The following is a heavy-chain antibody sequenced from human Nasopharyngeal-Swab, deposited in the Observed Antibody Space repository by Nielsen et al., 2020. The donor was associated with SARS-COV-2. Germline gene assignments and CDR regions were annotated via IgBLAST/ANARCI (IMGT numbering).Heavy chain of an antibody. CDR2: IYPGDSDT. Sequence: GESLKISCKGSGYSFTSYWIGWVRQMPGKGLEWMGIIYPGDSDTRYSPSFQGQVTISADNSITTAYLQWSSLKASDTAMYYCARLRYGYSYGYVLDYWGQGTLVTVSS. CDR3: ARLRYGYSYGYVLDY. J-gene: IGHJ4*02. D-gene: IGHD5-18*01. CDR1: GYSFTSYW. V-gene: IGHV5-51*01.